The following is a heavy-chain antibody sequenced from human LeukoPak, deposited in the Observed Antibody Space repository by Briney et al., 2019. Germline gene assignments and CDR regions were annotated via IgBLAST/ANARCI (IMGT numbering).Heavy chain of an antibody. Sequence: SETPSLTCPFSCCSIHSGGYYWSWIRQPPGKGLEWIGYIYYSGSTYYNPSPKSRVTISVDTSKNQFSLKLSSVTAADTAVYYCARRAVTPRYFDYWGQGTLVTVSS. CDR2: IYYSGST. V-gene: IGHV4-31*03. CDR1: CCSIHSGGYY. CDR3: ARRAVTPRYFDY. J-gene: IGHJ4*02. D-gene: IGHD2-21*02.